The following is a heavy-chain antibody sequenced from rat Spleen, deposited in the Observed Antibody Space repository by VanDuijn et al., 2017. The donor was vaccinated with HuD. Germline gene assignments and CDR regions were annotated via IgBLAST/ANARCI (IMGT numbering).Heavy chain of an antibody. CDR2: ISDDGSST. CDR3: ATTPEGYFEY. V-gene: IGHV5-7*01. CDR1: GFTFSDYY. J-gene: IGHJ2*01. Sequence: EVQLVESDGGLVQPGRSLKLSCAASGFTFSDYYMAWVRQAPTKGLEWVATISDDGSSTYYRDSVRGRFTISRDNAKSTLYLQMDSLRSEDTATYYCATTPEGYFEYWGQGVMVTVSS. D-gene: IGHD1-11*01.